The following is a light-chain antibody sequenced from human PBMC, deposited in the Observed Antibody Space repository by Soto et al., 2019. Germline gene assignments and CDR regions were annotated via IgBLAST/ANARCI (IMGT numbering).Light chain of an antibody. CDR1: QSVSNN. CDR3: QQYNEWPLT. CDR2: FAS. J-gene: IGKJ4*01. V-gene: IGKV3-15*01. Sequence: EIVMTQSPATLSVSPGERATLSCRASQSVSNNLAWYQQKPGQAPRLLIYFASTRATEVPARFSGSGSGTELTLTISSLQSEDFAVYYCQQYNEWPLTFGGGTKVETK.